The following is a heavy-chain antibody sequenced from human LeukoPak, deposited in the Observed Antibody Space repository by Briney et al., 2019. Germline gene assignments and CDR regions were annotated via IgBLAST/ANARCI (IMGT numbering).Heavy chain of an antibody. V-gene: IGHV3-7*01. D-gene: IGHD1-26*01. Sequence: GGSLRLSCAPSGFTFSSYWITCVRQAPRKGLEWVANIKQDGSEKNNVDSVKGRYTISRDNAKNSLYLQMNSLRAEDTAVYYCAHSGSRSDTFDIWGQGTMVTVSS. CDR2: IKQDGSEK. CDR3: AHSGSRSDTFDI. CDR1: GFTFSSYW. J-gene: IGHJ3*02.